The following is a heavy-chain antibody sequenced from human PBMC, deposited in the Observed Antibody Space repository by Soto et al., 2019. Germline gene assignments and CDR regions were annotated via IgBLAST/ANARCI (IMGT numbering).Heavy chain of an antibody. V-gene: IGHV4-39*01. Sequence: LSLSCTVSEGSIGGIGYYCGSIRQPPGKGMEWIGSIYYSGSTYYNKSLKSRVTISVDTSKNQFSLKLSSVTAADTAIYYCAKRSGPFDYWGQGTLGTVSS. CDR3: AKRSGPFDY. CDR1: EGSIGGIGYY. CDR2: IYYSGST. J-gene: IGHJ4*02.